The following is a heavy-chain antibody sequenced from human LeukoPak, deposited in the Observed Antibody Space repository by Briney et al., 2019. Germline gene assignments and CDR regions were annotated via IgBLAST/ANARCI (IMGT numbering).Heavy chain of an antibody. D-gene: IGHD6-19*01. V-gene: IGHV4-34*01. CDR1: GGSFSVYY. J-gene: IGHJ4*02. Sequence: SETLSLTCAVYGGSFSVYYWSWIRQPPGKGLEWIGEINHSGSTNYNPSLKSRVTISVDTSKNQFSLKLSSVTAADTAVYYCARRWRAVAGRIDYWGQGTLVTVSS. CDR2: INHSGST. CDR3: ARRWRAVAGRIDY.